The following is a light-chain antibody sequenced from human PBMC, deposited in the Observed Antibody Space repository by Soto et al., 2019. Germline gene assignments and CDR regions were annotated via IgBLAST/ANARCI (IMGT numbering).Light chain of an antibody. CDR2: KAS. Sequence: DIQVTQSPSTLPASVGDRVMITFRASQYISDRLAWYQQKPGKAPKLLFYKASYLGSGVPSRFSGGGSGTEFTLTISSLQPEDFATYYCQQYSSYWTSGQGTKVDIK. CDR3: QQYSSYWT. CDR1: QYISDR. V-gene: IGKV1-5*03. J-gene: IGKJ1*01.